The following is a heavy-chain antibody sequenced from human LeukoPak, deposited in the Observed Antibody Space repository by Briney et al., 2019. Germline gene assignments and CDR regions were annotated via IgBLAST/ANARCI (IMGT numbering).Heavy chain of an antibody. V-gene: IGHV3-30-3*01. D-gene: IGHD4-17*01. CDR1: GFTFSSYA. Sequence: PGGSLRLSCAASGFTFSSYAMSWVRQAPGKGLEWVALISYDGSTKFYADSVRGRFTISRDNSKNTLYLQMNSLRAEDTAVYYCAREESMTTVTDFDYWGQGTLVTVSS. CDR3: AREESMTTVTDFDY. J-gene: IGHJ4*02. CDR2: ISYDGSTK.